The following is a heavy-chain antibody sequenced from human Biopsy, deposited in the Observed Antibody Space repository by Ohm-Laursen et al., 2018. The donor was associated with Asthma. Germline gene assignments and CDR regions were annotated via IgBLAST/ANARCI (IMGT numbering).Heavy chain of an antibody. CDR1: GYTFINYA. CDR2: INAGNGNT. D-gene: IGHD3-9*01. J-gene: IGHJ3*02. Sequence: GASVKVSCKASGYTFINYAIHWVRRAPGQRLEWMGWINAGNGNTKYSQKFQGRVTITRDTSASTAYMDLSSLRSEDTAVYYCARTYFDFLTGQVHDAFAMWGQGTMATVSS. V-gene: IGHV1-3*01. CDR3: ARTYFDFLTGQVHDAFAM.